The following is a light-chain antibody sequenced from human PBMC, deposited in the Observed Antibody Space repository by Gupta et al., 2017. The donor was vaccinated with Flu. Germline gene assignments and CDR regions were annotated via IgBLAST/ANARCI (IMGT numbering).Light chain of an antibody. J-gene: IGKJ2*01. Sequence: DIVMTQFPDSLAVSLGERATINCKSSQTVLYSSNNKNYLSWYQQKPGQPPKLLIYWASTRKSGVPDRFSGSGSGTDFTLTISSLQADDVAVYYCQQYYSTPYNFGQGTRLEIK. CDR3: QQYYSTPYN. CDR1: QTVLYSSNNKNY. V-gene: IGKV4-1*01. CDR2: WAS.